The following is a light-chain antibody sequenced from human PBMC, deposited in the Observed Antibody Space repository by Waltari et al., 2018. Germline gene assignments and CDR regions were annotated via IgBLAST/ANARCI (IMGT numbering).Light chain of an antibody. CDR1: QSVSTN. Sequence: EIVMTQSPATLSVSPGERATLSCRASQSVSTNLAWYQQKPGQAPRLLIFGASTRVTGIPARFSGSGSGTDFTLAISGLQSEDFALYYCQHYNEHPLTFGGGTKVEI. CDR3: QHYNEHPLT. J-gene: IGKJ4*01. V-gene: IGKV3-15*01. CDR2: GAS.